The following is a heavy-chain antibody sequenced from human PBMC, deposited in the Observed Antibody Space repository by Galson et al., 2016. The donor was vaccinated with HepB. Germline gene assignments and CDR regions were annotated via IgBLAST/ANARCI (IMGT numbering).Heavy chain of an antibody. CDR2: IYHSGTA. J-gene: IGHJ4*02. CDR3: ARHVGVPGTRGFDY. Sequence: ETLSLTCAVFGESFSGYYWSWVRQPPGKGLEWIGEIYHSGTANFNPSLESRGTMSLDKSKNQISLKVTSVTAADTAVYYCARHVGVPGTRGFDYWGQGTLVTVSS. CDR1: GESFSGYY. V-gene: IGHV4-34*01. D-gene: IGHD2-2*01.